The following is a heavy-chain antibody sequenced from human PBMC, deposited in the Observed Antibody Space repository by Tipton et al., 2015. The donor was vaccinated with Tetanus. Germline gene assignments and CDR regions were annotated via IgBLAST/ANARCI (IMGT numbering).Heavy chain of an antibody. CDR2: VYYTGDT. D-gene: IGHD2-8*02. Sequence: TLSLTCTVSGDSVSGYYWSWIRQPPGKGLEWVGYVYYTGDTNYNPSLKSRVTISMDRSENQISLKMTSVTAADTAVYYCAGVTAQRTELYFEHWGPGTRVTVSS. CDR3: AGVTAQRTELYFEH. J-gene: IGHJ1*01. CDR1: GDSVSGYY. V-gene: IGHV4-59*02.